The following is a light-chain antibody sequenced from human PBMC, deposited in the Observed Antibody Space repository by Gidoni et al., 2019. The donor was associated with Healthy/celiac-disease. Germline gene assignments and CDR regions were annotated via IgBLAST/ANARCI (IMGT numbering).Light chain of an antibody. CDR2: RNN. V-gene: IGLV1-47*01. J-gene: IGLJ3*02. CDR1: SSNIGSNY. Sequence: QSVLTQPPSASGTPGQRVTISCSGSSSNIGSNYVYWYQQLPGTAPKLLIYRNNQRPSGVPDRFSDRFSGTSASLAISGLRSEDEADYYCAAWDDSLSGPWVFGGGTKLTVL. CDR3: AAWDDSLSGPWV.